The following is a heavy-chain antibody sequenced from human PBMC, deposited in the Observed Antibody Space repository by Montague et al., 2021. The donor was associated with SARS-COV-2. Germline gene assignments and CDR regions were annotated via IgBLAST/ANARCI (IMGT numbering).Heavy chain of an antibody. CDR1: GGSISSYY. CDR2: IYYSGST. J-gene: IGHJ4*02. D-gene: IGHD2/OR15-2a*01. V-gene: IGHV4-59*01. CDR3: ARDLPPSRPRNPV. Sequence: SQTLSLTCTVSGGSISSYYWSWIRQPPGKGLEWIGYIYYSGSTNYNPSLKSRVTISVDTSKNQFSLRLSSVTAADTAVYYCARDLPPSRPRNPVWGQGILVTVSS.